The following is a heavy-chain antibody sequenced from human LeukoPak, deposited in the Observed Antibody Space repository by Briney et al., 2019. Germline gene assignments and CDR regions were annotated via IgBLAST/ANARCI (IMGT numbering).Heavy chain of an antibody. CDR2: INHSGST. CDR3: ARGNGEAARLPYMDV. CDR1: GGSFSGYY. J-gene: IGHJ6*03. V-gene: IGHV4-34*01. D-gene: IGHD6-6*01. Sequence: PSETLSLTCAVYGGSFSGYYWSWIRQPPRKGLEWIGEINHSGSTNYNPSLKSRVTISVDTSKKQFSLKLSAVTAADTAVYYCARGNGEAARLPYMDVSSKGTTVTVSS.